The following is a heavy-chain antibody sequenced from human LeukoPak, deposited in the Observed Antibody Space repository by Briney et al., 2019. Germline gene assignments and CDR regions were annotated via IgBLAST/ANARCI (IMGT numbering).Heavy chain of an antibody. Sequence: PGGSLRLSCTASGFSFSGHWMHWARQLPGKGLVWVSRISPTGSTTSYADSVKGRFTISRENAKNSLYLQMNSLRAGDTAVYYCVRAGTYYYGSGAFDSWGQGTLVTVSS. J-gene: IGHJ4*02. V-gene: IGHV3-74*01. CDR2: ISPTGSTT. D-gene: IGHD3-10*01. CDR1: GFSFSGHW. CDR3: VRAGTYYYGSGAFDS.